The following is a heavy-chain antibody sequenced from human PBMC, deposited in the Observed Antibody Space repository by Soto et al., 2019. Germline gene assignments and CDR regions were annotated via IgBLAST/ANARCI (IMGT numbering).Heavy chain of an antibody. CDR3: AKGTRYCSGGSSTAES. CDR2: IGDSGSYI. V-gene: IGHV3-21*06. D-gene: IGHD2-15*01. J-gene: IGHJ5*02. CDR1: GFTFSSSA. Sequence: PGGSLSLSCAASGFTFSSSAMQWIRQTPGQRLEWVSDIGDSGSYIHYAESVQGRFTISRDNAKNSLYLQMNSLTVEDTAAYYCAKGTRYCSGGSSTAESWGKGRQVTVSS.